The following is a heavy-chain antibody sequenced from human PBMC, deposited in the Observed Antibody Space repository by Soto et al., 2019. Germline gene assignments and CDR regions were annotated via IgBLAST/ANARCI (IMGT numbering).Heavy chain of an antibody. D-gene: IGHD2-8*02. Sequence: EVQLVESGGGLVQPGRSLRLSCGASGFTFDEYGMYWVRQAPGKGLEWVSGISWNSGTIGYADSVKGRFTISRDNAKNSLYLQRSSLRAEDTALYYCAKSTGGTANGMDVWGQGTTVTVSS. J-gene: IGHJ6*02. CDR1: GFTFDEYG. CDR2: ISWNSGTI. CDR3: AKSTGGTANGMDV. V-gene: IGHV3-9*01.